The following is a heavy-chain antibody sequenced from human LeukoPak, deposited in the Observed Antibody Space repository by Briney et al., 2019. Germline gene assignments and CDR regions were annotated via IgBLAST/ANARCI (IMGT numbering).Heavy chain of an antibody. D-gene: IGHD2-8*01. CDR2: ISSSSSTI. V-gene: IGHV3-48*01. J-gene: IGHJ4*02. CDR3: ARVPPYCTNGVCYTTLDY. CDR1: GFTFSSYS. Sequence: QPGGSLRLSCAASGFTFSSYSMNWVRQAPGKGLEWVSYISSSSSTIYYADSVKGRFTISRDNAKNSLYLQMNSLRAEDTAVYYCARVPPYCTNGVCYTTLDYWGQGTLVTVSS.